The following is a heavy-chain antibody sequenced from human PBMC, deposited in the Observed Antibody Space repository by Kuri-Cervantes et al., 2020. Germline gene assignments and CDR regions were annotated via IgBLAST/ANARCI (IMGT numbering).Heavy chain of an antibody. CDR2: ISYDGSNK. CDR3: AKDFVAGSYGMDV. D-gene: IGHD2-21*01. CDR1: GFTFNSYG. Sequence: GESLKISCAASGFTFNSYGMHWVRQAPGKGLEWVAVISYDGSNKYYADSVKGRFTISRDNSKNMLYLQMNSLRAEDTAVYYCAKDFVAGSYGMDVWGRGTTVTVSS. V-gene: IGHV3-30*18. J-gene: IGHJ6*02.